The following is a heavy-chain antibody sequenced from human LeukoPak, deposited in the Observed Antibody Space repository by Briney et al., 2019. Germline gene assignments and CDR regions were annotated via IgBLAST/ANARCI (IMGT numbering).Heavy chain of an antibody. CDR1: GGTFISYA. CDR3: ASVGYCTNGVCYARYYYYYGMDV. CDR2: IIPIFGTA. V-gene: IGHV1-69*13. J-gene: IGHJ6*02. Sequence: VKVSCKASGGTFISYAISWVRQAPGQGLEWMGGIIPIFGTANYAQKFQGRVTITADESTSTAYMELSSLRSEDTAVYYCASVGYCTNGVCYARYYYYYGMDVWGQGTTVTVSS. D-gene: IGHD2-8*01.